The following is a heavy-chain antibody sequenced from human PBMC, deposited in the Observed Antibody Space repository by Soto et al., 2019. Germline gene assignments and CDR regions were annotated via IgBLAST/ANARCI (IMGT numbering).Heavy chain of an antibody. V-gene: IGHV3-48*02. Sequence: LVESGGGLVYPGGSLRLSCVASGFSFSDYSMNWVRQAPGKGLQWVSYISSSSDNTYYADSVKGRFTVSRDNAKNALFLQMNSLRDDDTATNYCARLPKGSLVTAWGQGTRVTVSS. CDR3: ARLPKGSLVTA. J-gene: IGHJ4*02. CDR1: GFSFSDYS. D-gene: IGHD2-21*02. CDR2: ISSSSDNT.